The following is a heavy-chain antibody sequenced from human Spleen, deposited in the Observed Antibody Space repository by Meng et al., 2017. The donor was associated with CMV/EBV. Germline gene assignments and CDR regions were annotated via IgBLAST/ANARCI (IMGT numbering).Heavy chain of an antibody. D-gene: IGHD5-24*01. Sequence: SCAASGFTFSSYWMHWVRQAPGKGLVWVSCINLDGSSTTYADSVEGRFTISRDNVKNTLYLQMNSLRAEDRAVYYCARGSMATPDYWGQGTLVTVSS. CDR1: GFTFSSYW. J-gene: IGHJ4*02. CDR3: ARGSMATPDY. CDR2: INLDGSST. V-gene: IGHV3-74*01.